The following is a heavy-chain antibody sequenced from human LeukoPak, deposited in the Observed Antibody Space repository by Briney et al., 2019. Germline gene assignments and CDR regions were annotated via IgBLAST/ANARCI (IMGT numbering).Heavy chain of an antibody. CDR1: GYTFTDYT. J-gene: IGHJ4*02. CDR2: IRAYNGNT. CDR3: AKDTYSAKISLWGD. Sequence: ASVKVSCKASGYTFTDYTITWVRQAPGQGLEWMGWIRAYNGNTNYVQRLQGRVTMTTDTSTSTAYMELRSLTSDDTAVFYCAKDTYSAKISLWGDWGQGTLVTVSS. D-gene: IGHD3-16*01. V-gene: IGHV1-18*01.